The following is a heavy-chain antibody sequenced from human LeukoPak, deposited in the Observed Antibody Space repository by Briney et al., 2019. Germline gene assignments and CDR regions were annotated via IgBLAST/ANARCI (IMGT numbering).Heavy chain of an antibody. CDR1: GGSISSYY. J-gene: IGHJ4*02. V-gene: IGHV4-59*01. CDR2: IYYSGST. D-gene: IGHD1-26*01. Sequence: PSETLSLTCTVSGGSISSYYWSWIRQPPGKGLEWIGYIYYSGSTNYNPSLKSRVTISVDTSKNQFSLKLNSVTAADTAVYYCARDGYSGSYYDYWGQGTMVTVSS. CDR3: ARDGYSGSYYDY.